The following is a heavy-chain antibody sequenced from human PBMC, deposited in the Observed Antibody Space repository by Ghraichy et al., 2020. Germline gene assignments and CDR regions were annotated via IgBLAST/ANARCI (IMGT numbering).Heavy chain of an antibody. J-gene: IGHJ4*02. Sequence: GGSLRLSCTASGFTFGDYAMSWVRQAPGQGLEWVGFIRSKAYGGTTEYAASVKGRFTISRDDSKSIAYLQMNSLKTEDTAVYYCTTYYDILTGHGIDYWGQGTLVTVSS. D-gene: IGHD3-9*01. CDR1: GFTFGDYA. CDR3: TTYYDILTGHGIDY. CDR2: IRSKAYGGTT. V-gene: IGHV3-49*04.